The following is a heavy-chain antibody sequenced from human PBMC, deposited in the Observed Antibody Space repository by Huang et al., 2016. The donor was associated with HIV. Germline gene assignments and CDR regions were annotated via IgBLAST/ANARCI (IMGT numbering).Heavy chain of an antibody. Sequence: QLVESGGDSVQSGRSLRLSCRGSGFIFNDFAINLFRQSPGKGLGWVGFVRSKAFGGASKRAPAFKDRFTVSRDEAKNVAFLQMDNLQVDDTAIYYCSPSGDDYFYFYMDVWCNGTTVIVS. CDR2: VRSKAFGGAS. V-gene: IGHV3-49*03. CDR3: SPSGDDYFYFYMDV. CDR1: GFIFNDFA. D-gene: IGHD4-17*01. J-gene: IGHJ6*03.